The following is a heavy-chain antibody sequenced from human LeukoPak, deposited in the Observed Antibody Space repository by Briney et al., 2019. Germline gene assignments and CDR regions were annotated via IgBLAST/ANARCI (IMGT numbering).Heavy chain of an antibody. J-gene: IGHJ4*02. D-gene: IGHD3-16*02. CDR1: GFSISRYG. CDR3: AKDLFGDYVWGMYRAIDT. V-gene: IGHV3-30*02. CDR2: TRYDGSNK. Sequence: GGSLRLSCAGSGFSISRYGMHWVRQPPGKGLEWVAFTRYDGSNKYFADSVKGRFTISRDNSKNTLYLQMQSLRLEDSAIYYCAKDLFGDYVWGMYRAIDTWGQGTLVTVSS.